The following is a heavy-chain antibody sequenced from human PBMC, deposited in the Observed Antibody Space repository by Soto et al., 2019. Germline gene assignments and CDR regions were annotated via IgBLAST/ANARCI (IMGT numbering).Heavy chain of an antibody. V-gene: IGHV7-4-1*01. CDR1: GYTFTSYA. J-gene: IGHJ5*02. CDR2: INTNTANP. D-gene: IGHD3-3*01. Sequence: QVQLVQSGSELKKPGASVKVSCKASGYTFTSYAMNWVRQAPGQGLEWMGWINTNTANPTYAQGFTGRFVFSLDTSVSTAYLQICSLKAEDTAVYYCARGNYDFWSGYYMRGRFDPWGQGTLVTVSS. CDR3: ARGNYDFWSGYYMRGRFDP.